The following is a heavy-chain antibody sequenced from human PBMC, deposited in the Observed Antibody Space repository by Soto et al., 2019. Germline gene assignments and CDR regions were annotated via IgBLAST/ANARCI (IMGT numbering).Heavy chain of an antibody. J-gene: IGHJ6*02. Sequence: ASVKVSCKASGDTFTSYAMHWVRQAPGQRLEWMGWINAGNGNTKYSQKFQGRVTITRDTSASTAYMELSSLRSEDTAVYYCARVGVAGTGGGDYYYGMDVWGQGTTVTVSS. V-gene: IGHV1-3*01. CDR3: ARVGVAGTGGGDYYYGMDV. CDR2: INAGNGNT. D-gene: IGHD6-19*01. CDR1: GDTFTSYA.